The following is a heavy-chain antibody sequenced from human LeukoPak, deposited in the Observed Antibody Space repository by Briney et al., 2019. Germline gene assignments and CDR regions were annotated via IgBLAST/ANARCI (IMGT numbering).Heavy chain of an antibody. CDR2: MNPNSGNS. J-gene: IGHJ4*02. CDR3: AREGLDY. Sequence: ASVKVSCKASGDTFTNYDINWVRQATGQGLEWMGYMNPNSGNSAYAQKFQGRVTITTDASISTASMELSGLRSEDTALYYCAREGLDYWGQGTLVTVSS. CDR1: GDTFTNYD. V-gene: IGHV1-8*01.